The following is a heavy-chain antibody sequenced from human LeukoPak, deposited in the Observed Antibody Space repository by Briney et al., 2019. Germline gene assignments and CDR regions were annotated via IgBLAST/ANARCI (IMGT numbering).Heavy chain of an antibody. CDR3: TRGLVSSEYPPTFVPDY. D-gene: IGHD2/OR15-2a*01. V-gene: IGHV3-21*01. CDR1: GFTFRNYA. J-gene: IGHJ4*02. Sequence: GGSLRLSCAASGFTFRNYAMNWVRQAPGKGLEWVSSISITGYYINDADSLKGRFTISRDNSKNSLFLQMNSLRDEDTAVYYCTRGLVSSEYPPTFVPDYWGQGTLVTVSS. CDR2: ISITGYYI.